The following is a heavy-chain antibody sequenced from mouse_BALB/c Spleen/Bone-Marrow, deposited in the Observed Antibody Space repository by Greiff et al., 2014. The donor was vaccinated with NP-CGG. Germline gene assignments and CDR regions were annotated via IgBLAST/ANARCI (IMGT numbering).Heavy chain of an antibody. CDR3: ARGGDYRYFDY. V-gene: IGHV1S56*01. Sequence: QVQLQQSGPELVKPGALVKISCKASGYTFTTYDINWVKQRPGQGLEWIGWISPGDGNTNYNEKFKGKATLSADKSSITAYMQLSSLTSENSAVYVCARGGDYRYFDYWGQGTTLTVSS. D-gene: IGHD2-4*01. J-gene: IGHJ2*01. CDR2: ISPGDGNT. CDR1: GYTFTTYD.